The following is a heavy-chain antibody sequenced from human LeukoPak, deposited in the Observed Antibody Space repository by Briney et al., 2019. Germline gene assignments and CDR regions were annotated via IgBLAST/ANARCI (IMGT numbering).Heavy chain of an antibody. D-gene: IGHD2-15*01. CDR2: MNPNSGNT. J-gene: IGHJ3*02. CDR3: ARRGCSGGSCYRDDAFDI. CDR1: GYTFTSCD. V-gene: IGHV1-8*01. Sequence: ASVNVSSKASGYTFTSCDINWVRQATGQGLEWMGWMNPNSGNTDYAQKFQGRVTMTRNTSISTAYMELSSLRSEDTAVYYCARRGCSGGSCYRDDAFDIWGQGTMLTVSS.